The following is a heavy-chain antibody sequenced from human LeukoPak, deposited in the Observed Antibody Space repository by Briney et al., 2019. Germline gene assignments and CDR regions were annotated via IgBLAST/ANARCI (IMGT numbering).Heavy chain of an antibody. CDR2: IYYSGST. V-gene: IGHV4-59*01. Sequence: SETLSLTCTVSGGSISSYYWSWIRQPPGKGLEWIGYIYYSGSTNYNPSLKSRVTISVDTSKNQFSLKLSSVTAADTAVYYCARDGWGSGWYPYGMDVWGQGTTVTVSS. J-gene: IGHJ6*02. D-gene: IGHD6-19*01. CDR1: GGSISSYY. CDR3: ARDGWGSGWYPYGMDV.